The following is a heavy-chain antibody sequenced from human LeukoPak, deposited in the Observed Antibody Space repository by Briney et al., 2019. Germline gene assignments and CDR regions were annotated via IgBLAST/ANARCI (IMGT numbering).Heavy chain of an antibody. Sequence: SGGSLRLSCAASGFTFSNYWMSWVRQAPGKGLEWVANIKQGGSEKYYVDSVKGRFTISRDNSKNTLYLQLDSLRVEDTAVYYCAKNHERGRYDSFDMWAQGSWVTVSS. J-gene: IGHJ3*02. CDR3: AKNHERGRYDSFDM. CDR2: IKQGGSEK. V-gene: IGHV3-7*03. CDR1: GFTFSNYW. D-gene: IGHD3-16*02.